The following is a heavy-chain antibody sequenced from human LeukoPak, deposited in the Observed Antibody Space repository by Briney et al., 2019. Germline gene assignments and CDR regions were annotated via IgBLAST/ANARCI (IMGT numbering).Heavy chain of an antibody. CDR2: ISGSGGTT. V-gene: IGHV3-23*01. Sequence: GGSLSLSCAASGFTFSSYVMSWVRQAPGRGLDWVSVISGSGGTTYYADSVKGRFTISRDNSKNTLYLQMNSLRAEDTAIYYCAKDSSTTVTTKGGPRRSFDYWGPGTLVTVSS. J-gene: IGHJ4*02. CDR1: GFTFSSYV. CDR3: AKDSSTTVTTKGGPRRSFDY. D-gene: IGHD4-17*01.